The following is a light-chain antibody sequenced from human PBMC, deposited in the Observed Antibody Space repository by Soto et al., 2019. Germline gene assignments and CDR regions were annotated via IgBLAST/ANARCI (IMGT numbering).Light chain of an antibody. CDR1: QSVSSSY. CDR2: GAS. CDR3: QQYGYSSWT. Sequence: EVVMTQSPATLSVSPGDTATLSCRASQSVSSSYLAWYQQKPGKAPRLLIYGASSRATGVPDRFSGSGSGTDFTLTISRLEPGDFAVYYCQQYGYSSWTFGQGTKVDIK. V-gene: IGKV3-20*01. J-gene: IGKJ1*01.